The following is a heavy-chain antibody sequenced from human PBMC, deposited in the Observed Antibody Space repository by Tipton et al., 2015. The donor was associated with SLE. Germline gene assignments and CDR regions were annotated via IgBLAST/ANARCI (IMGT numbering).Heavy chain of an antibody. CDR2: IWYDGSNE. CDR3: ARGKFTYDSTGLFDN. J-gene: IGHJ4*02. Sequence: RSLRLSCVASGFTFTYYGMHWARQAPGKGLEWVAGIWYDGSNEKYADSVKGRFIISRDNAENTLYLQMNSLRDDDTAVYYCARGKFTYDSTGLFDNWGQGTQVTVSS. CDR1: GFTFTYYG. D-gene: IGHD3-22*01. V-gene: IGHV3-33*01.